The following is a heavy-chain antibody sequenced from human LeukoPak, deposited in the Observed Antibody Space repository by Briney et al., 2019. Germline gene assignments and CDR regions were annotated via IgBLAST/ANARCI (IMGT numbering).Heavy chain of an antibody. J-gene: IGHJ4*02. D-gene: IGHD3-22*01. Sequence: SETLSLTCTVSGGSISSYYWSWIRQPPGKGLEWIGYIYYSGSTNYNPSLKSRVTISVDMSKNQFSLKLSSVTPADTAVYYCARDRGYYDSSGYYRYFDYWGQGTLVTVSS. V-gene: IGHV4-59*01. CDR2: IYYSGST. CDR3: ARDRGYYDSSGYYRYFDY. CDR1: GGSISSYY.